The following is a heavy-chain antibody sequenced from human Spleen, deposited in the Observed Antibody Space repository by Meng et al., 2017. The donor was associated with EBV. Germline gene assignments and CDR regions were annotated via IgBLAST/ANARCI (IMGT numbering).Heavy chain of an antibody. V-gene: IGHV1-69*01. CDR3: ASESGRGFTPDY. D-gene: IGHD3-10*01. CDR2: RIPMSGAP. Sequence: QVGLGKAGVEGGRAGSSGKASAKASGGTFRSDAVSWVRHAPGQGLEWMGGRIPMSGAPHSPQKFQARVTIIADESTSTHYMELSSLRSEDTAVYYCASESGRGFTPDYWGQGTLVTVSS. CDR1: GGTFRSDA. J-gene: IGHJ4*02.